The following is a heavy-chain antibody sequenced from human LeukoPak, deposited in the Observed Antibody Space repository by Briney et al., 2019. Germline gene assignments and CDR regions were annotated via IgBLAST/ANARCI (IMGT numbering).Heavy chain of an antibody. CDR3: ARGIAAAGKIYYFDY. Sequence: PGGSLRLSCAASGFTFSSYDMHWVRHATGKGLEWVSAIGSAGGTYYPGSVKGRFTISRENAKNSLYLQMNSLRAGDTAVYYCARGIAAAGKIYYFDYWGQGTLVTVSS. D-gene: IGHD6-13*01. CDR1: GFTFSSYD. V-gene: IGHV3-13*04. J-gene: IGHJ4*02. CDR2: IGSAGGT.